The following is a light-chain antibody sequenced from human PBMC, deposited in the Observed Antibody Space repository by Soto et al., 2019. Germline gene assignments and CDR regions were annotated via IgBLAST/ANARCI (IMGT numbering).Light chain of an antibody. CDR1: RGISSW. V-gene: IGKV1-12*01. CDR2: AAS. J-gene: IGKJ1*01. CDR3: QQTNTFGT. Sequence: DIQMTQSPSSVFASVGDRVTITCRASRGISSWLAWYQQKPGKAPKLLIYAASSLQSGVPSRFSGSGSGTDFTLTISSLQPEDFATYYCQQTNTFGTFGQGTKVEIK.